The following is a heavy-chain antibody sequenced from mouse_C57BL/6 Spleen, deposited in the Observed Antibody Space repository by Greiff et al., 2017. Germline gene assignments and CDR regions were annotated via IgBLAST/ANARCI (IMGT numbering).Heavy chain of an antibody. CDR1: GYTFTSYW. Sequence: QVQLQQPGAELVKPGASVKLSCKASGYTFTSYWMHWVKQRPGQGLEWIGMIHPNSGSTNYNEKFKSKATLTVDKSSSTAYMQLSSLTSEDSAVYYCARAGYGRSYAMDYWGQGTSVTVSS. CDR3: ARAGYGRSYAMDY. D-gene: IGHD1-1*02. J-gene: IGHJ4*01. CDR2: IHPNSGST. V-gene: IGHV1-64*01.